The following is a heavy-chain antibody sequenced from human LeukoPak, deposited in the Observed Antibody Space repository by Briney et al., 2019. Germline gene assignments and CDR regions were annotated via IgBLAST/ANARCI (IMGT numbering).Heavy chain of an antibody. J-gene: IGHJ5*02. V-gene: IGHV1-2*02. CDR3: ARDEYVLTSFDP. Sequence: ASVKVSCKASGYTFTGYYMHWVRQAPGQGLERMGWINPNSGDANYAQKFQGRVTLTRDTSISTAHMELSRLRSDDTAVYYCARDEYVLTSFDPWGQGTLVTVSS. D-gene: IGHD3-16*01. CDR1: GYTFTGYY. CDR2: INPNSGDA.